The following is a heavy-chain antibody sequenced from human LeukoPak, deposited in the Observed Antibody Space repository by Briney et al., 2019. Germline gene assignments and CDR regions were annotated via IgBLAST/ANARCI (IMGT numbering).Heavy chain of an antibody. CDR3: ARASVATMTYWYFDL. CDR1: GSTFSSYS. Sequence: GASLRLSCAASGSTFSSYSMNWVRQPPGKVLEWGSSIRSGSSYIYYADSVKGRLTISRDNAKNSLYLQMNSLRAEDTAVYYCARASVATMTYWYFDLWGRGTLVTVSS. CDR2: IRSGSSYI. J-gene: IGHJ2*01. D-gene: IGHD5-12*01. V-gene: IGHV3-21*01.